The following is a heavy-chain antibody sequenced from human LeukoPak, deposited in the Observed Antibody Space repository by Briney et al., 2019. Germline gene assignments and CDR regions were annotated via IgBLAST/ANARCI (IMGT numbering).Heavy chain of an antibody. J-gene: IGHJ4*02. Sequence: SETLSLTCAVYGGSFSGYYWSWIRQPPGKGLEWIGEINHSGSTNYNPSLKSRVTISVDTSKNQFSLKLSSVTAADTAVYYCARELVHAVNYYGSGSYREPFDYWGQETLVTVSS. CDR3: ARELVHAVNYYGSGSYREPFDY. D-gene: IGHD3-10*01. CDR2: INHSGST. CDR1: GGSFSGYY. V-gene: IGHV4-34*01.